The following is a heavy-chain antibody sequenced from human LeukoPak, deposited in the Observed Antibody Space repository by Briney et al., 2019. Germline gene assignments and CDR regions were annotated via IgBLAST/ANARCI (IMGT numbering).Heavy chain of an antibody. D-gene: IGHD2-15*01. Sequence: GGSLRLSCAASGFTFSDYWMTWVRQAPGKGLEWVANIKPDGSEKYYVDSVKGRFTISRDNAKNSLYLQMNSLRAEDTAVYYCARDREKVAADYWGQGTLVTVSS. V-gene: IGHV3-7*01. CDR2: IKPDGSEK. CDR1: GFTFSDYW. CDR3: ARDREKVAADY. J-gene: IGHJ4*02.